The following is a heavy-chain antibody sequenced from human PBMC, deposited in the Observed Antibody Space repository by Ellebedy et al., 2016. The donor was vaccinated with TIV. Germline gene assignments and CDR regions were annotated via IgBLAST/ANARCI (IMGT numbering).Heavy chain of an antibody. V-gene: IGHV3-21*01. CDR3: ARDSNSMVFYPLFDF. Sequence: GESLKISXAVSGFTFSSYSMNWVRQAPGKGLEWVSSISSGSTYIYYADSVKGRFTISRDNAKSSLFLQMNSLRAEDTATYYCARDSNSMVFYPLFDFWGQGALVTVSS. D-gene: IGHD2-8*01. CDR1: GFTFSSYS. CDR2: ISSGSTYI. J-gene: IGHJ4*02.